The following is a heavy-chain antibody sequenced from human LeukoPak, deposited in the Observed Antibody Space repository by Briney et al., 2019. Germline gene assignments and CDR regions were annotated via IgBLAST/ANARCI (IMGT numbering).Heavy chain of an antibody. CDR2: VYPGDSDS. Sequence: GESLKISCQGSGYSFASYWIGWVRQMPGKGLEWMGIVYPGDSDSRYSPSFQGQVTISADESISTAYLQWSSLKASDTAMYYCARRGTGYCSGGSCSGGGYFDLWGRGTLVTVSS. CDR1: GYSFASYW. J-gene: IGHJ2*01. CDR3: ARRGTGYCSGGSCSGGGYFDL. D-gene: IGHD2-15*01. V-gene: IGHV5-51*01.